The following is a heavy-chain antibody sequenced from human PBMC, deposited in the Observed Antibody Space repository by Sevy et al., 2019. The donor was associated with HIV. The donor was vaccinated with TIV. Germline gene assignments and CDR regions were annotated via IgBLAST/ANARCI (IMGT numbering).Heavy chain of an antibody. Sequence: SETLSLTCTVSGGSISSSSYYWGWIRQPPGKGLEWIGSIYYSGSTYYNPSLKSRVTISVDTSKNQFSLKLSSVTAADTAVYYCARKGYYDSSGYYYWGQGTLVTVSS. CDR3: ARKGYYDSSGYYY. D-gene: IGHD3-22*01. CDR2: IYYSGST. CDR1: GGSISSSSYY. J-gene: IGHJ4*02. V-gene: IGHV4-39*01.